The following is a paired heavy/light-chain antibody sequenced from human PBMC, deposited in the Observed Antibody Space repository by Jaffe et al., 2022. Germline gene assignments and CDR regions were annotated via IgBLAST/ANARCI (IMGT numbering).Light chain of an antibody. CDR1: ALPKQY. CDR3: QSADSSGTYEV. Sequence: SYELTQPPSVSVSPGQTARITCSGDALPKQYAYWYQQKPGQAPVLVIYKDSERPSGIPERFSGSSSGTTVTLTISGVQAEDEADYYCQSADSSGTYEVFGGGTKLTVL. CDR2: KDS. V-gene: IGLV3-25*03. J-gene: IGLJ3*02.
Heavy chain of an antibody. V-gene: IGHV3-11*01. CDR1: GFTFSDYY. Sequence: QVQLVESGGGLVKPGGSLRLSCAASGFTFSDYYMSWIRQAPGKGLEWVSYISSSGSTIYYADSVKGRFTISRDNAKNSLYLQMNSLRAEDTAVYYCARRGLLDNWNYDFDYWGQGTLVTVSS. CDR3: ARRGLLDNWNYDFDY. J-gene: IGHJ4*02. D-gene: IGHD1-7*01. CDR2: ISSSGSTI.